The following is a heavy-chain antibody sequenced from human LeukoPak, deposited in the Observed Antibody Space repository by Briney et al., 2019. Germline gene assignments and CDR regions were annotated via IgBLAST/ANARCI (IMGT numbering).Heavy chain of an antibody. D-gene: IGHD6-19*01. Sequence: RGSLRLSCAASGFTFSSYAMSWVRQAPGKGLEWVSAISGSGGSTYYADSVKGRFTISRDNSKNTLYLQMNSLRAEDTAVYYCARDRPQQWLVRGQRGYYYYMDVWGKGTTVTISS. CDR3: ARDRPQQWLVRGQRGYYYYMDV. V-gene: IGHV3-23*01. J-gene: IGHJ6*03. CDR1: GFTFSSYA. CDR2: ISGSGGST.